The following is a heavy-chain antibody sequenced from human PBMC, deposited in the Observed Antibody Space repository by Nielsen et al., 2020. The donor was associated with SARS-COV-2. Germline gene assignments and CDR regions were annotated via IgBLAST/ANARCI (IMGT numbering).Heavy chain of an antibody. J-gene: IGHJ4*02. CDR3: AKISGSQRHYFDF. D-gene: IGHD1-26*01. CDR2: IGTTGDKT. CDR1: GFTFSAYW. Sequence: GGSLRLSCEASGFTFSAYWMTWVRQAPGKGLEWVSSIGTTGDKTFYADSVKGRFTISRDNSKNTLYLQLNSLRAEDTAVFYCAKISGSQRHYFDFWGQGALVTVSS. V-gene: IGHV3-23*01.